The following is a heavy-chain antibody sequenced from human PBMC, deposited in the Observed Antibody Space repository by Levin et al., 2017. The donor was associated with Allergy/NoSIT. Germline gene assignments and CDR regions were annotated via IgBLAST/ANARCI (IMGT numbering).Heavy chain of an antibody. CDR3: TRLDSRLGDDGFDI. D-gene: IGHD6-13*01. Sequence: GGSLRLSCAASGFTFSGSAMHWVRQASGKGLEWVGRIRSKANSYATEYGASVKGRFTISRDDSKNTAYLQMNSLKTEDTAVYYCTRLDSRLGDDGFDIWGQGTMVTVSS. V-gene: IGHV3-73*01. CDR1: GFTFSGSA. J-gene: IGHJ3*02. CDR2: IRSKANSYAT.